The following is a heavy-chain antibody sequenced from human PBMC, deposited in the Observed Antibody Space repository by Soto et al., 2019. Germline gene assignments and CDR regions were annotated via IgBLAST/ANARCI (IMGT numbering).Heavy chain of an antibody. V-gene: IGHV4-31*03. CDR2: IYYSGST. J-gene: IGHJ3*02. D-gene: IGHD2-2*01. CDR1: GGSISSGGYY. CDR3: ARVPQEDIVVVPAAMRDAFDI. Sequence: SETLSLTCTVSGGSISSGGYYWSWIRQHPGKGLEWIGYIYYSGSTYYNPSLKSRVTISVDTSKNQFSLKLSSVTAADTAVYYCARVPQEDIVVVPAAMRDAFDIWGQGTMVTVSS.